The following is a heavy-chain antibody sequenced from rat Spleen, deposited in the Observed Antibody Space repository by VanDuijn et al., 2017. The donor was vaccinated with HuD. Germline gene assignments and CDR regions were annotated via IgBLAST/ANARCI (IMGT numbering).Heavy chain of an antibody. Sequence: QVQLKESGPGLMQSSETLSLTCTVSGFSLTTNGVGWLRQPLGRGLMWMGTIWPSGSTNHNSAVQSRLSISRDTSKSQVFLKMNSLQPEDTGTYYCARHLREASGVMDVWGQGASVTVSS. J-gene: IGHJ4*01. CDR2: IWPSGST. V-gene: IGHV2-72*01. CDR1: GFSLTTNG. CDR3: ARHLREASGVMDV. D-gene: IGHD4-3*01.